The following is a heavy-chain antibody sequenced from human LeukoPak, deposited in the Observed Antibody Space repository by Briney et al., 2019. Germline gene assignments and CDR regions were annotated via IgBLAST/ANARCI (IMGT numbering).Heavy chain of an antibody. V-gene: IGHV3-23*01. D-gene: IGHD6-19*01. CDR2: ISANGGSR. J-gene: IGHJ1*01. CDR3: TKHLAGSGQYLQH. CDR1: GYSFSTYD. Sequence: GGSLRLSCAASGYSFSTYDMNWVRQAPGKGLEWVSGISANGGSRFYAESVKGRFTISRDNSKNTMYLQMNSLRAEDTAVYYCTKHLAGSGQYLQHWGQGTLVTVFS.